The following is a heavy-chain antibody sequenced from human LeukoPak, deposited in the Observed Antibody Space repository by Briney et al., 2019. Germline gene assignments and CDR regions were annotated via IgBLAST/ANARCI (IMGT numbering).Heavy chain of an antibody. CDR3: PIQYVYGFWFDP. Sequence: SETLSLTCAVSGYSISSGYYWGWIRQPPGKGLEWIGRIYHSGSTYYNPSLKSRVTISIDKAKNQFSLQLSYLTAADTAVSYCPIQYVYGFWFDPWAREPWSPSPQ. J-gene: IGHJ5*02. CDR2: IYHSGST. V-gene: IGHV4-38-2*01. CDR1: GYSISSGYY. D-gene: IGHD5/OR15-5a*01.